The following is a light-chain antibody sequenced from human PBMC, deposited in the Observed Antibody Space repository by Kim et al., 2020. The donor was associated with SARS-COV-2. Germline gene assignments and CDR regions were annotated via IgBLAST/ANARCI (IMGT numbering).Light chain of an antibody. J-gene: IGKJ1*01. CDR3: QQFNNWPQT. V-gene: IGKV3-15*01. CDR1: QTINSN. Sequence: VSPGERVTLSCRACQTINSNLVWYQQKPGQPPRLLIWGASTRATVIPARFTGSGSGTEFTLTITSLQPEDFAVYDCQQFNNWPQTFGLGTKVDIK. CDR2: GAS.